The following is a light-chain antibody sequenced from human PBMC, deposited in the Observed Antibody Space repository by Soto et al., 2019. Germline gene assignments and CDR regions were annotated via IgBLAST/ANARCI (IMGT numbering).Light chain of an antibody. J-gene: IGKJ4*01. Sequence: EIVLTQSPDTLSLSPGERATLSCRASQSVSSYLAWYQQEPGQAPRLLIYDASNRATGIPARFSGSGSGTDFTLTISSLEPEDFAVYYCQQRSNWLLTFGGGTKVEIK. CDR1: QSVSSY. CDR2: DAS. V-gene: IGKV3-11*01. CDR3: QQRSNWLLT.